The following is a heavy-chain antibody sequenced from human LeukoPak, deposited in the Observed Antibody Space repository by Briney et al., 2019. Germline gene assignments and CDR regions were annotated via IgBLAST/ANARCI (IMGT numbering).Heavy chain of an antibody. CDR3: ARARIIVVVTAIYNYMDV. CDR2: ISGSGGST. V-gene: IGHV3-23*01. CDR1: GFTFSSYA. Sequence: GGSLRLSCAASGFTFSSYAMSWVRQAPGKGLEWVSAISGSGGSTYYADSVKGRFTISRDNSKNTLYLQMNSLRAEDTAVYYCARARIIVVVTAIYNYMDVWGKGTTVTVSS. D-gene: IGHD2-21*02. J-gene: IGHJ6*03.